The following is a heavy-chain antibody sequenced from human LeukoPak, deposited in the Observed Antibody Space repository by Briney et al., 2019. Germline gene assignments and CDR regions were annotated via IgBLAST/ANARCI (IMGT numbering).Heavy chain of an antibody. D-gene: IGHD5-18*01. CDR1: GFSFSSYN. CDR3: ARAPGYRGFLDY. J-gene: IGHJ4*02. V-gene: IGHV3-21*01. Sequence: PGGSLRLSCAASGFSFSSYNMNWVRQAPGKGLEWVSFISSSSSYMYYVDSVKGRFTISRDNAKNSLYLQMNSLRAEDTAVYYCARAPGYRGFLDYWGQGNLVTVSS. CDR2: ISSSSSYM.